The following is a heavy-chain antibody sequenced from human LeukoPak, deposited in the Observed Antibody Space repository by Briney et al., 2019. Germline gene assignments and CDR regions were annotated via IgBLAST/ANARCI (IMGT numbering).Heavy chain of an antibody. CDR3: ARPSVSMEAFDI. V-gene: IGHV5-10-1*01. Sequence: GESLKISCRGSGDSFTSYWITWVRQMPGKGLEWMGRIDPSDSYTNYSPSFQGHVTISVDKSITTAYLQWSSLKASDIAMYYCARPSVSMEAFDIWGQGTMVTVSS. D-gene: IGHD3-16*02. CDR2: IDPSDSYT. CDR1: GDSFTSYW. J-gene: IGHJ3*02.